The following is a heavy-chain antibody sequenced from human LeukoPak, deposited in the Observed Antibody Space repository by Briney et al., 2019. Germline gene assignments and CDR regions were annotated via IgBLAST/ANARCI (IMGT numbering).Heavy chain of an antibody. V-gene: IGHV3-7*01. CDR1: GVTFSSNW. D-gene: IGHD3-22*01. J-gene: IGHJ3*02. CDR2: INQDGSEK. Sequence: QPGGSLRLSCAASGVTFSSNWMSWVRQAPGKGLEWVAGINQDGSEKYYVDSVKGRFTISRDNAKNSLYLQMNSLRAEDTAVYYCARVVVIPLGAFDIWGQGTMVTVSS. CDR3: ARVVVIPLGAFDI.